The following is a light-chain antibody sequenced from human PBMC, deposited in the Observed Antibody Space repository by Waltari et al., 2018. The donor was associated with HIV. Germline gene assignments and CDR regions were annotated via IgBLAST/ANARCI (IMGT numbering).Light chain of an antibody. CDR1: SKDVGAYNY. J-gene: IGLJ1*01. V-gene: IGLV2-11*01. CDR2: DLN. Sequence: QSALTQSPSVSGSPAQSITLSCTGTSKDVGAYNYVSWYQQHPGRAPKLLIYDLNRRPSGGADRVSGSKSGSTASLSISGLKAEDEADYYCCSSAGRDIFVFGTGTKVTVL. CDR3: CSSAGRDIFV.